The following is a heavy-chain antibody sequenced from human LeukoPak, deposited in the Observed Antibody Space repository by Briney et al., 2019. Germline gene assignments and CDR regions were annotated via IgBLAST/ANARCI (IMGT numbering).Heavy chain of an antibody. CDR1: GFTFSSFA. CDR2: ISGGGITT. Sequence: GGSLRLSCAASGFTFSSFAMSWVRQAPGKGLEWVSTISGGGITTYYADSAKGRFTISRDNSKNTLYLQMNSLRAEDTAVYFCATGERMVRGDGVDYWGQGTLVTVSS. J-gene: IGHJ4*02. CDR3: ATGERMVRGDGVDY. D-gene: IGHD3-10*01. V-gene: IGHV3-23*01.